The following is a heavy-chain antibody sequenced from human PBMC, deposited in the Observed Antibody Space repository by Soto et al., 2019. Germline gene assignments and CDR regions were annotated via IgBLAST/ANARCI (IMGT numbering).Heavy chain of an antibody. V-gene: IGHV3-23*01. Sequence: EVQLLESGGGLVQPGGSLRLSCAASGFTFSSYAMNWLRQAPGKGPEWVSTISGSGGSTYYAHTSTYYADSAKGRFTISRDNSKKTLYLQMNRLRAEDTAVYYCAKVGGTSHPPIPVDYWGQGTLVTVSS. J-gene: IGHJ4*02. CDR3: AKVGGTSHPPIPVDY. D-gene: IGHD2-2*02. CDR2: ISGSGGSTYYAHTST. CDR1: GFTFSSYA.